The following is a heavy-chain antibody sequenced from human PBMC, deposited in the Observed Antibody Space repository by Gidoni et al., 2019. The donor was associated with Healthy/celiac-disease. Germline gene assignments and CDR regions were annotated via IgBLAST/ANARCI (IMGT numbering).Heavy chain of an antibody. CDR3: ARKYYYDSSGYYYSLDAFDI. V-gene: IGHV3-48*02. CDR1: GFTFSSYS. D-gene: IGHD3-22*01. J-gene: IGHJ3*02. Sequence: EVQLVESGGGLVKPGGSLRLSCAASGFTFSSYSMNWVRQAPGKGLEWVSYISSSSSTIYYADSVKGRFTISRDNAKNSLYLQMNSLRDEDTAVYYCARKYYYDSSGYYYSLDAFDIWGQGTMVTVSS. CDR2: ISSSSSTI.